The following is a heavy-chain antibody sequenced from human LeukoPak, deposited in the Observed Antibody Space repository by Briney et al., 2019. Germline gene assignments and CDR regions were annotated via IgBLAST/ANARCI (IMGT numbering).Heavy chain of an antibody. D-gene: IGHD6-6*01. CDR3: AKRKYSSDY. Sequence: GGSLRLSCAASGFTFSSYAMSWVRQAPEKGLEWVSAISGSGGSTYYADSGKGQFTISRDNSKNTLYLQMNSLRAEDTAVYYCAKRKYSSDYWGQGTLVTVSS. CDR1: GFTFSSYA. V-gene: IGHV3-23*01. J-gene: IGHJ4*02. CDR2: ISGSGGST.